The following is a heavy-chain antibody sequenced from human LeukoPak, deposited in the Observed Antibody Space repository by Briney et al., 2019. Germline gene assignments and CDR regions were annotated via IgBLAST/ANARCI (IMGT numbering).Heavy chain of an antibody. D-gene: IGHD4-23*01. CDR3: ARDYGGNSATY. J-gene: IGHJ4*02. V-gene: IGHV1-18*01. CDR2: ISAYNGNT. CDR1: GYTFTSYE. Sequence: ASVKVSCKASGYTFTSYEMSWVRQAPGHGLEWMGWISAYNGNTNRAQKLQGRVTMTPDTSTSTAHMELSSLRSDDTAVYCCARDYGGNSATYWARGTLAPVSS.